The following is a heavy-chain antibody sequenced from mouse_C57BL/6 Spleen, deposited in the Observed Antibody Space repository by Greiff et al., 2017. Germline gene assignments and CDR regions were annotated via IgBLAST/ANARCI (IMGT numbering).Heavy chain of an antibody. CDR3: ARRNYFAMDY. V-gene: IGHV1-4*01. Sequence: QVQLQQSGAELARPGASVKMSCKASGYTFTSYTMHWVKQRPGQGLEWIGYINPSSGYTKYNQKFKDKATLTADKSSSTAYMQLSSLTSDDSAVYYCARRNYFAMDYGGQGTSVTVSS. CDR1: GYTFTSYT. CDR2: INPSSGYT. J-gene: IGHJ4*01.